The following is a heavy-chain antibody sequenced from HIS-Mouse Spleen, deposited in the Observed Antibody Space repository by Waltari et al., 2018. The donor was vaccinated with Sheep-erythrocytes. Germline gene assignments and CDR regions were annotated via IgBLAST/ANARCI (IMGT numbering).Heavy chain of an antibody. CDR2: INPNMGGT. CDR1: GYTFTGYY. V-gene: IGHV1-2*02. D-gene: IGHD3-10*01. CDR3: ASGVIPYGSGSYFLDY. J-gene: IGHJ4*02. Sequence: QVQLVQSGAEVKKPGASVKVSCKASGYTFTGYYMHWVRQAPGQGLEWMGWINPNMGGTNYAQKFQGRVTMTRDTSISTAYMELSRLRSDDTAVYYCASGVIPYGSGSYFLDYWGQGTLVTVSS.